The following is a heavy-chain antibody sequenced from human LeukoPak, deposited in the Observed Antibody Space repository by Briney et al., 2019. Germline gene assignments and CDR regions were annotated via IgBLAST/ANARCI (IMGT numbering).Heavy chain of an antibody. D-gene: IGHD3-22*01. CDR1: GFTFSSYA. Sequence: GGSLGLSCAASGFTFSSYAMSWVRQAPGKGLEWVSSISSSSSYIYYADSVKGRFTISRDNAKNSLYLQMNGLRAEDTAVYYCASSLVVINAPFDYWGQGTLVTVSS. V-gene: IGHV3-21*01. CDR3: ASSLVVINAPFDY. J-gene: IGHJ4*02. CDR2: ISSSSSYI.